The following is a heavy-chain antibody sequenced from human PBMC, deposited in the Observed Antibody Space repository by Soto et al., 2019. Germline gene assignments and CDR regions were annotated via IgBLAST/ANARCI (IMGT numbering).Heavy chain of an antibody. D-gene: IGHD2-15*01. V-gene: IGHV1-18*01. J-gene: IGHJ6*02. CDR3: ARSGGSTRYYYYGMDV. CDR2: ISAYNGNT. CDR1: GYTFTSYG. Sequence: QVQLVQSGAEVKKPGASVKVSCKASGYTFTSYGISWVRQAPGQGLEWMGWISAYNGNTNYAQKLQGRVTMTTDTYTSTADMELRSLRSDDTAGYYCARSGGSTRYYYYGMDVWGQGTTVTVSS.